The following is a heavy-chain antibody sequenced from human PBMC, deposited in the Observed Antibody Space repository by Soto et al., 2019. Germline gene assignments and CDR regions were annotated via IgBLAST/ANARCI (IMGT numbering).Heavy chain of an antibody. J-gene: IGHJ4*02. V-gene: IGHV4-39*01. CDR3: ARLREQWRREARFDY. Sequence: SETLSLTCTVSGGSISSSSYYWGWIRQPPGKGLEWIGSIYYSGSTYYNPSLKSRVTISVDTSKNQFSLKLSSVTAADTAVYYCARLREQWRREARFDYWGQGTLVTVSS. CDR1: GGSISSSSYY. D-gene: IGHD6-19*01. CDR2: IYYSGST.